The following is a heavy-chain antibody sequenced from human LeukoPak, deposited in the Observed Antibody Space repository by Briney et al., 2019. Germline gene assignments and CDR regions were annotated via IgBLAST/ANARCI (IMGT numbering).Heavy chain of an antibody. J-gene: IGHJ4*02. D-gene: IGHD1-26*01. CDR3: ARDVGATKVGTGGYFDY. CDR2: IIPIFGTA. CDR1: GGTCSSYA. V-gene: IGHV1-69*13. Sequence: SVKVSCKASGGTCSSYAISWVRQAPGQGLVWMGGIIPIFGTANYAQKFQGRVTITADESTSTAYMELSSLRSEDTAVYYCARDVGATKVGTGGYFDYWGQGTLVTVSS.